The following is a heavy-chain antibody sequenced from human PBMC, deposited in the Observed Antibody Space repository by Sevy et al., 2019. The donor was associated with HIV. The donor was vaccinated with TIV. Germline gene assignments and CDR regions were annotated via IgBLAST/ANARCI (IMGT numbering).Heavy chain of an antibody. V-gene: IGHV3-20*04. CDR3: ARDPPSYYDYRTGYHGH. Sequence: GGSLILSCAASGFTFEDYGMSWVRQVPGKGPEWVSGINWNGGSTSYADSVRGRFTISRDNAKNSLFLQMKGLRADDTAFYYCARDPPSYYDYRTGYHGHWGQGTRVTVSS. CDR1: GFTFEDYG. J-gene: IGHJ4*01. CDR2: INWNGGST. D-gene: IGHD3-3*01.